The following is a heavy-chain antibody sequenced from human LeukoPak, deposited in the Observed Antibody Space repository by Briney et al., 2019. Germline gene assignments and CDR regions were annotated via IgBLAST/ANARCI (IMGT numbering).Heavy chain of an antibody. CDR3: ARGGSWTPYYYYYGMNV. D-gene: IGHD1-26*01. J-gene: IGHJ6*04. CDR1: GYTFTGYY. CDR2: INPNSGGT. Sequence: GASVKVSCKASGYTFTGYYMHWVRQAPGQGLEWMGWINPNSGGTNYAQKFQGWVTMTRDTSISTAYMELSRLRSDGTAVYYCARGGSWTPYYYYYGMNVWGKGTTVTVSS. V-gene: IGHV1-2*04.